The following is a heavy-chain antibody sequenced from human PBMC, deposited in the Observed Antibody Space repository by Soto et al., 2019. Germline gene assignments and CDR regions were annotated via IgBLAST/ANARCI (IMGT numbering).Heavy chain of an antibody. CDR2: ILPIFGTA. CDR3: TRDPTPPSVTLHDAFDI. J-gene: IGHJ3*02. Sequence: SVKVSCKASGGTFSTSSINWVPQAPGQRPEWMGNILPIFGTADYAQKFQGRFTISRDDSKSIAYLQMNSLKTEDTAVYYCTRDPTPPSVTLHDAFDIWGQGTMVTVSS. D-gene: IGHD4-17*01. CDR1: GGTFSTSS. V-gene: IGHV1-69*05.